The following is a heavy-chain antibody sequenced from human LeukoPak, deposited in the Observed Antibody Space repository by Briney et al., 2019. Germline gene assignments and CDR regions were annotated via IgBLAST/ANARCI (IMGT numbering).Heavy chain of an antibody. CDR1: GFTFSSYA. CDR3: AKFRVVTTFFWFDP. Sequence: QPGGSLRLSCAASGFTFSSYAMSWVRQAPGKGLEWVSAISGSGGSTYYADSVKGRFTISRGNSKNTLYLQMNSLRAEDTAVYYCAKFRVVTTFFWFDPWGQGTLVTVSS. D-gene: IGHD2-21*02. CDR2: ISGSGGST. J-gene: IGHJ5*02. V-gene: IGHV3-23*01.